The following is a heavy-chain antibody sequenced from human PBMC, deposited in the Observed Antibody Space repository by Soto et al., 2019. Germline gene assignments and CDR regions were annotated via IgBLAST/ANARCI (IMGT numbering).Heavy chain of an antibody. D-gene: IGHD2-2*01. CDR3: ATGKVGYCSSTSCYDFDC. CDR2: FDPEDGET. CDR1: GYTLTELS. V-gene: IGHV1-24*01. Sequence: GASVKVSCKVSGYTLTELSMQWVRQAPGKGLEWMGGFDPEDGETIYAQKFQGRVTMTEDTSTDTAYMELSSLRSEDTAVYYCATGKVGYCSSTSCYDFDCWGQGTLVTVSS. J-gene: IGHJ4*02.